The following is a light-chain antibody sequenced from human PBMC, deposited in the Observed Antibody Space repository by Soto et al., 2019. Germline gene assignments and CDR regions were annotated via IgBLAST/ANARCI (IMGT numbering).Light chain of an antibody. CDR1: RSNIGSNY. CDR3: AAWDDSLSVVV. CDR2: NSN. Sequence: QSVLTQPPSASGTPGQRVTISCSGSRSNIGSNYVYWYQQLPGTAPKLLIYNSNQRPSGVPERFSGSNSGTSASLAISGLRSEDEADYYCAAWDDSLSVVVFGGGTKLTVL. J-gene: IGLJ2*01. V-gene: IGLV1-47*02.